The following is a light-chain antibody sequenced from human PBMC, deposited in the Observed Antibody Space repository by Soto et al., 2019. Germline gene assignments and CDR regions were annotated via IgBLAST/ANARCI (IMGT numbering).Light chain of an antibody. V-gene: IGLV2-11*01. CDR3: SAYGGNADVV. CDR1: SRNVGAYTF. J-gene: IGLJ2*01. CDR2: HVN. Sequence: QSALTQPRSVSGSPGQSGTISGTGTSRNVGAYTFVSWYQQHPGKAPNLIIYHVNKRRPGVPDRFSGSKSGNTASLTISGLPADDESDYYFSAYGGNADVVCGVGTNLTVL.